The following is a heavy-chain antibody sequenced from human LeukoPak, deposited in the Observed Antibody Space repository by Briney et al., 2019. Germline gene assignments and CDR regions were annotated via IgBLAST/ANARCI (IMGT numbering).Heavy chain of an antibody. CDR1: GGTFSSYA. D-gene: IGHD2-15*01. CDR2: IIPILGIA. Sequence: GASVKVSCKASGGTFSSYAISWVRQAPGQGLEWMGRIIPILGIANYAQKFQGRVTITADKSTSTAYMELSSLRSEDTAVYYCARDRSGGSCYSGVSWFDPWGQGALVTVSS. J-gene: IGHJ5*02. CDR3: ARDRSGGSCYSGVSWFDP. V-gene: IGHV1-69*04.